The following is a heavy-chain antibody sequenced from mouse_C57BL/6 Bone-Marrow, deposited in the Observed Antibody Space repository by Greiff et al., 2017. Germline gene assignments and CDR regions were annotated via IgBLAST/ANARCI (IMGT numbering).Heavy chain of an antibody. CDR3: ARSPIYDGYYEGYAMDY. CDR2: INPNNGGT. D-gene: IGHD2-3*01. J-gene: IGHJ4*01. Sequence: EVQLQQSGPELVKPGASVKIPCKASGYTFTDYNMDWVKQSHGKSLEWIGDINPNNGGTIYNQKFKGKATLTVDKSSSTAYMELRSLTSEDTAVYYCARSPIYDGYYEGYAMDYWGQGTSVTVSS. CDR1: GYTFTDYN. V-gene: IGHV1-18*01.